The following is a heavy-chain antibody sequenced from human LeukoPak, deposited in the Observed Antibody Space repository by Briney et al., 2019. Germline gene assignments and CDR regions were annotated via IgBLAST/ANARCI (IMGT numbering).Heavy chain of an antibody. J-gene: IGHJ3*02. Sequence: SETLSLTCTVSGGSISSYYWSWIRQPPGKGLEWIGRMYTSGSTNYNPSLKSRVTMSVDTSKNQFSLKLSSVTAADTAVYYCARDRYYGSGSYYKPFDAFDIWGQGTMVTVSS. D-gene: IGHD3-10*01. CDR2: MYTSGST. CDR1: GGSISSYY. CDR3: ARDRYYGSGSYYKPFDAFDI. V-gene: IGHV4-4*07.